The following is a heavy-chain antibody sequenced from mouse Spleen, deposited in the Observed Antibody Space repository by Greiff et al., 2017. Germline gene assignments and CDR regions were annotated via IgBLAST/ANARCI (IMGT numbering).Heavy chain of an antibody. CDR2: ISDGGSYT. CDR1: GFTFSSYA. V-gene: IGHV5-4*01. D-gene: IGHD2-2*01. CDR3: ARDRGNGYDWYFDV. J-gene: IGHJ1*03. Sequence: EVKLMESGGGLVKPGGSLKLSCAASGFTFSSYAMSWVRQTPEKRLEWVATISDGGSYTYYPDNVKGRFTISRDNAKNNLYLQMSHLKSEDTAMYYCARDRGNGYDWYFDVWGTGTTVTVSS.